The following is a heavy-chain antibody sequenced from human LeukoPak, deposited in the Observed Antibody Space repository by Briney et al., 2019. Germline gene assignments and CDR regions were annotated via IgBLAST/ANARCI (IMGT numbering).Heavy chain of an antibody. V-gene: IGHV1-69*13. Sequence: VASVKVSCKASGGTFSSYAISWVRQAPGQGLEWMGGIIPIFGTANYAQKFQGRVTITADESTSTAYMELSSLRSEDTAVYYCARDRSYYYGSGSHNWFDPWGQGTLVTVSS. J-gene: IGHJ5*02. CDR3: ARDRSYYYGSGSHNWFDP. CDR1: GGTFSSYA. CDR2: IIPIFGTA. D-gene: IGHD3-10*01.